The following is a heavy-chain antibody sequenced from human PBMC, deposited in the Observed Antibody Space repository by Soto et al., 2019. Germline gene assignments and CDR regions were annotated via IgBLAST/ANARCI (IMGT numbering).Heavy chain of an antibody. J-gene: IGHJ6*02. CDR1: GFSFSSSA. Sequence: PGGSLRLSCAACGFSFSSSAMHWVRQAPGKGLEWVAVIPYDGNNKYYADSVKGRITISRDSSKNMAYLQMNSLRPEDAAVYYCARAPPRGIAAPGTWGSGMDVWGQGTTVTVSS. CDR2: IPYDGNNK. V-gene: IGHV3-30-3*01. CDR3: ARAPPRGIAAPGTWGSGMDV. D-gene: IGHD6-13*01.